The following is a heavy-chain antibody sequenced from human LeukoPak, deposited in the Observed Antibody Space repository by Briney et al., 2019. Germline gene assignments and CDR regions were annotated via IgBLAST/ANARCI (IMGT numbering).Heavy chain of an antibody. J-gene: IGHJ4*02. V-gene: IGHV4-34*01. CDR3: AREGRGYSGYARY. Sequence: SETLSLTCAVHGGSFSGYYWSWIRQPPGEGLEWIGEINHSGSTNYNPSLKSRVTISVDTSKNQFSLKLSSVTAADTAVYYCAREGRGYSGYARYWGQGTLVTVSS. CDR2: INHSGST. CDR1: GGSFSGYY. D-gene: IGHD5-12*01.